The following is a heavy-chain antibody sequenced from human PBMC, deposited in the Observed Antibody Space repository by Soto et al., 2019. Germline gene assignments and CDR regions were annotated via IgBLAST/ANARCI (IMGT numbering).Heavy chain of an antibody. J-gene: IGHJ4*02. CDR1: GGSISSGVYY. CDR2: IYYNGNT. V-gene: IGHV4-30-4*01. CDR3: ARVVAAPSYFES. D-gene: IGHD6-6*01. Sequence: PSETLSLTCTVSGGSISSGVYYWSWIRQPTGEGLEWIGYIYYNGNTYYNPSLKSRLLISVDTSKMPFPLKLSSVTAADTAVYYCARVVAAPSYFESWGQGTLVTVS.